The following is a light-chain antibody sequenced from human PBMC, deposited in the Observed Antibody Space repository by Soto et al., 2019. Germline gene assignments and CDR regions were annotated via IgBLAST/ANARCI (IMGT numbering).Light chain of an antibody. V-gene: IGKV1-39*01. Sequence: DIQMTQSPSSLPASVADSVTITCRASQAINKYLNWYQHKAGQAPKLLIYGASSLHKGVPARSRGSGAGTFFTLTISSLQPEDFATYYCQQSYTTPGTFGRGTTVEIK. J-gene: IGKJ1*01. CDR2: GAS. CDR3: QQSYTTPGT. CDR1: QAINKY.